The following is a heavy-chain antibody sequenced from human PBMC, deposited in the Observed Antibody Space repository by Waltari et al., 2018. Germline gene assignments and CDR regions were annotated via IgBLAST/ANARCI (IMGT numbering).Heavy chain of an antibody. CDR3: ARGGSKMATSH. Sequence: QVQLQQWGAGLLKPSETLSLTCAVYGGSFSGCDWRWIRQPPGQGLEWIGEINHSGSTNYNPSLKSRVTISVDTSKNQFSLKLSSVTAADTAVYYCARGGSKMATSHWGQGTLVTVSS. D-gene: IGHD5-12*01. CDR1: GGSFSGCD. J-gene: IGHJ4*02. V-gene: IGHV4-34*01. CDR2: INHSGST.